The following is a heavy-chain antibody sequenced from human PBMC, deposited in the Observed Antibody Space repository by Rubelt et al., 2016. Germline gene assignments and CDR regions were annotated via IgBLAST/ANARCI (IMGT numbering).Heavy chain of an antibody. D-gene: IGHD3-22*01. J-gene: IGHJ4*02. CDR3: ASDADYYDSSGYYPY. CDR1: TFTNYG. Sequence: TFTNYGISWVRQAPGQGLEWMGWISAYSGNANYAQKLQGRVTMTTDTSTSTAYLELRSLRSDDTAVYYCASDADYYDSSGYYPYWGQGTLVTVSS. V-gene: IGHV1-18*01. CDR2: ISAYSGNA.